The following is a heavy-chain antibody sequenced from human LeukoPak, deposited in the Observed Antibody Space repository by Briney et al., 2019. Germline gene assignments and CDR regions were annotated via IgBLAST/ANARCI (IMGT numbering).Heavy chain of an antibody. CDR2: IWYDGSNK. V-gene: IGHV3-33*01. CDR3: ARDLHYSSGWYVYYYYGMDV. CDR1: GFTFSSYG. Sequence: GRSLRLSCAASGFTFSSYGMHWVRQAPGKGLEWVAVIWYDGSNKYYADSVKGRFTISRDNSKNTLYLQMNSLRAEDTAVYCCARDLHYSSGWYVYYYYGMDVWGQGTTVTVSS. D-gene: IGHD6-19*01. J-gene: IGHJ6*02.